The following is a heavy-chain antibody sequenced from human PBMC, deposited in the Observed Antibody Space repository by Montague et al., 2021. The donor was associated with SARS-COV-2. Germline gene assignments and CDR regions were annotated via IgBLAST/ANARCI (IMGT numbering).Heavy chain of an antibody. V-gene: IGHV4-34*01. CDR2: INQSGRT. Sequence: SETLFLTCAVYGGSFSGYYWSWIRQPPEKGLEWIGEINQSGRTNNNPSLKSRVTISVDTSKNQFSLKLSSVTAADTAVYYCARVRYYGSGTSLGMDVWGQGTTVTVSS. J-gene: IGHJ6*02. CDR1: GGSFSGYY. D-gene: IGHD3-10*01. CDR3: ARVRYYGSGTSLGMDV.